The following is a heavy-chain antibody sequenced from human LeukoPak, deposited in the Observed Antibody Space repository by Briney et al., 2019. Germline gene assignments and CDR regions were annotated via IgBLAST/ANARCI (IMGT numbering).Heavy chain of an antibody. CDR2: INQIGGP. CDR3: ARGTDYYILTGDRAGPPNYYYYMDV. Sequence: PSETLSLTCAVYGGSFSYYYGSWIRHSRGKGLECIVEINQIGGPNYSTPRKSPVTISVVTSKNQFSLKLSSVTAADTAVYHCARGTDYYILTGDRAGPPNYYYYMDVWGKGTTVTVSS. CDR1: GGSFSYYY. V-gene: IGHV4-34*01. D-gene: IGHD3-9*01. J-gene: IGHJ6*03.